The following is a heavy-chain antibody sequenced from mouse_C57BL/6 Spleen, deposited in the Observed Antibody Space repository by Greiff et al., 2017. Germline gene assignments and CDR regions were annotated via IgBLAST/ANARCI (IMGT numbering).Heavy chain of an antibody. CDR1: GFNIKDDY. J-gene: IGHJ2*01. Sequence: EVQLQQSGAELVRPGASVKLSCTASGFNIKDDYMHWVKQRPEQGLEWIGWIDPENGDTEYASKFQGKATITADTSSNTAYLQLSSLTAEDTAVYYCTTVYLDYWGQGTTLTVSS. V-gene: IGHV14-4*01. CDR2: IDPENGDT. CDR3: TTVYLDY.